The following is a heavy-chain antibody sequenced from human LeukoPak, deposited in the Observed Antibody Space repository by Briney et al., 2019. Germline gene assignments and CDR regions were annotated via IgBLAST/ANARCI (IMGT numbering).Heavy chain of an antibody. CDR1: GFTFNSYA. D-gene: IGHD2-21*01. Sequence: GGSLRLSCAASGFTFNSYAMTWVRQAPGTGLQWVSTITGSGASTYYADSVKGRFTISRSNSKNTVYLQMNSLRVEDTAVYYCAKDASTIAEVIAQPGYWGQGTLVTVSS. CDR3: AKDASTIAEVIAQPGY. J-gene: IGHJ4*02. V-gene: IGHV3-23*01. CDR2: ITGSGAST.